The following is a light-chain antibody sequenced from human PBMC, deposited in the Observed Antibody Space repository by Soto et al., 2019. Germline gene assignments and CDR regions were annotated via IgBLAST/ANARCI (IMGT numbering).Light chain of an antibody. Sequence: DIQMTQSPSSLSASVGDRVTITCRASQSISSYLNWYQLKPAKAPKLLIYAASSLQSGVPSRFIGSGSGTDFSLTIGSLQPEDFATYYWQHSYSTPRTFGGGTMVEIK. V-gene: IGKV1-39*01. CDR2: AAS. CDR3: QHSYSTPRT. J-gene: IGKJ4*01. CDR1: QSISSY.